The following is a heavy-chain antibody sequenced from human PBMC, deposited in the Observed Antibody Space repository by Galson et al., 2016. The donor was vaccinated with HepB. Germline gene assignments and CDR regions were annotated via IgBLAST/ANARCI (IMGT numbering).Heavy chain of an antibody. J-gene: IGHJ4*02. Sequence: SVKVSCKGSGYTFTSNDMQWVRTAPGQRLEWMGWINAGSGKTKYSQKFQCRVTITWDTSASTAYMDLSSLRSEDPAGYYCARGFPSATIDYWGQGTLVTVSS. CDR3: ARGFPSATIDY. D-gene: IGHD2-2*01. CDR1: GYTFTSND. V-gene: IGHV1-3*01. CDR2: INAGSGKT.